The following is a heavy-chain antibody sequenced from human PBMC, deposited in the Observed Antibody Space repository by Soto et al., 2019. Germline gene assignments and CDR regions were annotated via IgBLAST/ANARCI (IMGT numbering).Heavy chain of an antibody. CDR1: GFTFGDYC. Sequence: SLRLSCAASGFTFGDYCMHWVRRPPGKGPEWVSRMTGDGRTTQYADSVKGRFTASRDNAKSTLYLQMNSLRAEDTAVYYCATAEVDYWGPGTLVTVSS. J-gene: IGHJ4*02. CDR3: ATAEVDY. V-gene: IGHV3-74*03. CDR2: MTGDGRTT.